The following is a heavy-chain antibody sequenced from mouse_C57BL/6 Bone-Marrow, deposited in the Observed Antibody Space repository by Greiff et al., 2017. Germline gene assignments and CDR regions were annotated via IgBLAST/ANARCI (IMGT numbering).Heavy chain of an antibody. V-gene: IGHV1-78*01. CDR3: SIYYDYDWFAY. J-gene: IGHJ3*01. D-gene: IGHD2-4*01. CDR2: IFPRDGST. CDR1: GYTFTDHT. Sequence: SDAELVKPGASVKISCKVSGYTFTDHTIHWMKQRPEQGLEWIGYIFPRDGSTKYNEKFKGKATLTADKSSSTAYMQLNSLTSEDSAVYFCSIYYDYDWFAYWGQGTLVTVSA.